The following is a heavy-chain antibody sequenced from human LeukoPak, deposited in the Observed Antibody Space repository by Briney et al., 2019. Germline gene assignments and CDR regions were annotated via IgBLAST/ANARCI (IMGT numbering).Heavy chain of an antibody. CDR1: GFTFSSYA. V-gene: IGHV3-23*01. CDR3: AKGATIFGVVIENFDY. J-gene: IGHJ4*02. D-gene: IGHD3-3*01. CDR2: ISGSGGST. Sequence: GGSLRLPCAASGFTFSSYAMSWVRQAPGKGLEWVSAISGSGGSTYYADSVKGRFTISRDNSKNTLYLQMNSLRAEDTAVYYCAKGATIFGVVIENFDYWGQGTLVTVSS.